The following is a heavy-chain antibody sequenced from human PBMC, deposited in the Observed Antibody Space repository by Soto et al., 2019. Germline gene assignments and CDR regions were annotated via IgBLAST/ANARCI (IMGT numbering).Heavy chain of an antibody. D-gene: IGHD2-21*02. CDR1: GFTFNYYW. Sequence: EVQLVESEGGLVQRGGSLRLSRAASGFTFNYYWMHWVRQAPGQGLVWVSHIHSDGSTTTYADSVKGRFTISRDNAKNTLYLQMNSRRAEDTAVYYCVRGDKGGFDLWGQGTTVTVSS. CDR2: IHSDGSTT. J-gene: IGHJ3*01. CDR3: VRGDKGGFDL. V-gene: IGHV3-74*01.